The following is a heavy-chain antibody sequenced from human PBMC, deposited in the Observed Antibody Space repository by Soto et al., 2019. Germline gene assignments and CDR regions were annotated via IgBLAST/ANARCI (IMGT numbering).Heavy chain of an antibody. CDR3: VHRGPVDETGMGFDF. CDR2: VYWDDDK. J-gene: IGHJ4*02. Sequence: SGPTLVNPTQTLTLTCTFSGFSLNSRGVGVGWVRQPPGKALEWLAIVYWDDDKRYRPSLRSRLSIRKDTPKNQVVLTLTNTDPVDTATYYCVHRGPVDETGMGFDFWGQGSLVTVSS. V-gene: IGHV2-5*02. CDR1: GFSLNSRGVG. D-gene: IGHD3-9*01.